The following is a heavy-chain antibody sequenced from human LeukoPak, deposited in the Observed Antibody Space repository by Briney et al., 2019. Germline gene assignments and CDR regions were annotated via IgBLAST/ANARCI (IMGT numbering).Heavy chain of an antibody. Sequence: RGSLRLSCAASGFTFSSYAMSWVRQVPGTGLEWVSAISGSGDDTYYADFVKGRFTISRDNSKNTLYLQLNSLRAEDTAIYYCAKDRVVIMPASLNYWGQGTLVIASS. CDR1: GFTFSSYA. D-gene: IGHD2-21*01. CDR2: ISGSGDDT. V-gene: IGHV3-23*01. J-gene: IGHJ4*02. CDR3: AKDRVVIMPASLNY.